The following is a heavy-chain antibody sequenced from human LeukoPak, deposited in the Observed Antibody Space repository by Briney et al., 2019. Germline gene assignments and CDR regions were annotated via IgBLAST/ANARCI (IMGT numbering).Heavy chain of an antibody. CDR3: ARDIGRLGAFDI. V-gene: IGHV4-61*01. CDR2: IYYSGST. J-gene: IGHJ3*02. Sequence: SETLSLTCTVSGGSISSGSYYWSWIRQPPGKGLEWIGYIYYSGSTNYNPSLKSRVTISVDTSKNQFSLKLSSVTAADTAVYYCARDIGRLGAFDIWGQGTMVTVSS. D-gene: IGHD1-26*01. CDR1: GGSISSGSYY.